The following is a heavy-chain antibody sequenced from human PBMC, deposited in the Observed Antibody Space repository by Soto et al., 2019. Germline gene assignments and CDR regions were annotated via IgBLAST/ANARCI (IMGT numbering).Heavy chain of an antibody. CDR3: AKDVYSGYDEGYMDV. J-gene: IGHJ6*03. D-gene: IGHD5-12*01. CDR2: ISWNSGSI. Sequence: GGSLRLSCAASGFTFADYAMHWVRQAPGKGLEWVSGISWNSGSIGYADSVKGRFTISRDNARNSLYLQMNSLRGEDTALYYCAKDVYSGYDEGYMDVWGKGTTVTV. V-gene: IGHV3-9*01. CDR1: GFTFADYA.